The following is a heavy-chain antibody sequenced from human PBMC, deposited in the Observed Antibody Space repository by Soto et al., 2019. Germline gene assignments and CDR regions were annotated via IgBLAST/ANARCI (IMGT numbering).Heavy chain of an antibody. Sequence: ASVKVSCKASGGTFSSYAISWVRQAPGQGLEWMGGIIPIFGTANYAQKFQGRVTITADESTSTAYMELSSLRSEDTAVYYCARCPTVTTFNYFDYWGQGTLVTVSS. J-gene: IGHJ4*02. CDR3: ARCPTVTTFNYFDY. CDR2: IIPIFGTA. CDR1: GGTFSSYA. V-gene: IGHV1-69*13. D-gene: IGHD4-17*01.